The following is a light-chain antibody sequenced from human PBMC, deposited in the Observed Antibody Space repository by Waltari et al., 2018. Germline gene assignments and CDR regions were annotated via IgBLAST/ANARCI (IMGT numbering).Light chain of an antibody. CDR1: SSDVGCHNH. CDR2: DVN. J-gene: IGLJ3*02. Sequence: QSALTQPASVSGSPGESIPISCTGTSSDVGCHNHVPWYQHHPGKAPKLIIHDVNKRPSGVSNRFSGSKSDTTASLTISGLQAEDEADYYCNSFTDTASWVFGGGTKLTVL. CDR3: NSFTDTASWV. V-gene: IGLV2-14*03.